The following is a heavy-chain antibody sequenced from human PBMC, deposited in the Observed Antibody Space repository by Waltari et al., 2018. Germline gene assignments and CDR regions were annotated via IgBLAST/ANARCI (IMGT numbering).Heavy chain of an antibody. CDR2: ISYDGSNK. D-gene: IGHD6-13*01. J-gene: IGHJ3*02. CDR1: GFHFSSYA. CDR3: ARDRPSIWRAFDI. Sequence: QVQLVESGVGVVQPGRSLRLSCAAAGFHFSSYAMHWVRQAPGKGLEWVAFISYDGSNKYYADSVTCRFTISRDNSKHTLYLQMPSLRAEDTAVYYCARDRPSIWRAFDIWGQGTMVTVSS. V-gene: IGHV3-30-3*01.